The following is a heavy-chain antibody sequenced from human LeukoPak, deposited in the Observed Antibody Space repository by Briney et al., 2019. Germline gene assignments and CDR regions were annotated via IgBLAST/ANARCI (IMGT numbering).Heavy chain of an antibody. CDR2: FSYDGSTK. CDR3: ARAKEGFSGFDYLFDY. Sequence: GRSLRLSCAASGFTFSTYAMHWVRQAPGRGLEWVALFSYDGSTKYYADSVKGRFTISRDNSKKSLYLQMNSLRAEDTAVYYCARAKEGFSGFDYLFDYWGQGTLVTVSS. J-gene: IGHJ4*02. CDR1: GFTFSTYA. V-gene: IGHV3-30-3*01. D-gene: IGHD5-12*01.